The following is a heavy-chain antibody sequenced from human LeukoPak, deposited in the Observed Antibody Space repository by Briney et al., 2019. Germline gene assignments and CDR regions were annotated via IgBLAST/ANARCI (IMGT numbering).Heavy chain of an antibody. D-gene: IGHD3-22*01. Sequence: GGALRLSCVASGFTFSSYGMHWGRQAPGKGLERVAFIWYDGSNKYYAVSVKGRFPISRDNSKNTLYLQMNSLRAEDTAVYYCAKSTYYYYSSGPSLDYWGQGTLVTVSS. V-gene: IGHV3-30*02. CDR3: AKSTYYYYSSGPSLDY. CDR1: GFTFSSYG. CDR2: IWYDGSNK. J-gene: IGHJ4*02.